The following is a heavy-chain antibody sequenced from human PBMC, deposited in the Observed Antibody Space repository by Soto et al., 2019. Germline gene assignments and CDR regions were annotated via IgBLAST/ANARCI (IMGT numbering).Heavy chain of an antibody. D-gene: IGHD2-8*01. J-gene: IGHJ4*02. V-gene: IGHV4-30-4*01. CDR2: IFYSGTS. CDR1: GGSISSGDYY. Sequence: QVQLQESGPGLVKPSQTLSLTCTVSGGSISSGDYYWSWIRQPPGKGLEWIGYIFYSGTSYYNPSLKSRVTISVDTSKNQFSLKLSSVTAADTAVYYCARNGFWTNGVSYTVFDYWGQGTLVTVSS. CDR3: ARNGFWTNGVSYTVFDY.